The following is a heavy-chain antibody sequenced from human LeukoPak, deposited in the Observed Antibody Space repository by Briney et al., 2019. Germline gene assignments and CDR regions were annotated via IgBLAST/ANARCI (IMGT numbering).Heavy chain of an antibody. Sequence: GGSLRLSCAASGFTFSSYAMSWVRQAPGKGLEWVSAISGSGGSTYYADSVKGRFTISRDNSKNPLYLQMNSLRDEDTAVYYCAEILAVAGTGWFDPWGQGTLVTVSS. J-gene: IGHJ5*02. CDR1: GFTFSSYA. CDR3: AEILAVAGTGWFDP. D-gene: IGHD6-19*01. CDR2: ISGSGGST. V-gene: IGHV3-23*01.